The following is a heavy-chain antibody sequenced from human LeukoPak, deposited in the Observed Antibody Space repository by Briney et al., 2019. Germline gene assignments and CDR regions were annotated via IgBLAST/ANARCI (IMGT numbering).Heavy chain of an antibody. D-gene: IGHD3-3*02. J-gene: IGHJ5*02. CDR3: AREASSHFT. Sequence: HPGGSLRLSCAGSGFTFGNSWMNWFRQTPGKGPEWVANIKQDGSEKYVDSVKGRFTISRDIAKTSLYLQMNSLRAEDTAVYYCAREASSHFTWGQGTLVTVSS. CDR2: IKQDGSEK. V-gene: IGHV3-7*01. CDR1: GFTFGNSW.